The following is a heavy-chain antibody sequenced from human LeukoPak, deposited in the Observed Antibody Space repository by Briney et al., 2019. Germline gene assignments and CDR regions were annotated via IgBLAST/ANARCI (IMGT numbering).Heavy chain of an antibody. Sequence: GGSLRLSCGATGFTISSYWMHWVRQAPGKGLLWVSRINSDGSATIYADSVRGRFTISRDNAKNTLYLQMSGLRVEDTAVYHCASDSPYYGMDVWGQGTTVTVSS. V-gene: IGHV3-74*01. CDR1: GFTISSYW. CDR2: INSDGSAT. J-gene: IGHJ6*02. CDR3: ASDSPYYGMDV.